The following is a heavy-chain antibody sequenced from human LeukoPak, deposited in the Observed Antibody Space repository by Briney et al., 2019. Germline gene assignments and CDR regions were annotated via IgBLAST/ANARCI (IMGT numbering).Heavy chain of an antibody. D-gene: IGHD3-22*01. CDR2: IRYDGSNK. J-gene: IGHJ4*02. CDR1: GFTFSSYG. V-gene: IGHV3-30*02. CDR3: AKDSTHYRVWDDYDSTGLTY. Sequence: GGSLRLSCAASGFTFSSYGMHWVRQAPGKGLEWVAFIRYDGSNKYYADSVKGRVIISRDNSKNTLYLQMNSLRAEDTAVYYCAKDSTHYRVWDDYDSTGLTYWGQGTLVTVSS.